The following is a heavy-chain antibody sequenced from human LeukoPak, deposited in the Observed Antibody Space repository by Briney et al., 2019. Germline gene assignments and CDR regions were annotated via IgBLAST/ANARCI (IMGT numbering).Heavy chain of an antibody. CDR2: INPSGGST. J-gene: IGHJ3*02. D-gene: IGHD2-2*01. CDR1: GYTFTSYY. Sequence: ASVKVSCKASGYTFTSYYMHWVRQAPGQGLEWMGIINPSGGSTSYAQKFQGRVTMTRDMSTSTVYMGLSSLRSEDTAVYYCARDQLSNDAFDIWGQGTMVTVSS. V-gene: IGHV1-46*01. CDR3: ARDQLSNDAFDI.